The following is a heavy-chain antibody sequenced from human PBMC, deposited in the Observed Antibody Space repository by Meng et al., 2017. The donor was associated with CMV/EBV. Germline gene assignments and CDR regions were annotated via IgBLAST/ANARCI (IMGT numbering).Heavy chain of an antibody. Sequence: ASVKVSCKASGYTFTGYYMYWVRQAPGQGLEWMGWINPNSGGTKYAQKFQGRVTMTRDTSISTAYMEVSRLRSDDTAVYYCAKEGAAAGLTNYYYGMDVWGQGTTVTVSS. D-gene: IGHD6-13*01. CDR1: GYTFTGYY. CDR3: AKEGAAAGLTNYYYGMDV. V-gene: IGHV1-2*02. CDR2: INPNSGGT. J-gene: IGHJ6*02.